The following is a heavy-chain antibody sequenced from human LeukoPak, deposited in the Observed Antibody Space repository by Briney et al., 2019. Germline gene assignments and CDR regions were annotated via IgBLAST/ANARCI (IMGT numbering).Heavy chain of an antibody. V-gene: IGHV3-23*01. J-gene: IGHJ4*02. CDR1: GFTFSSYG. Sequence: GSLRLSCAASGFTFSSYGMSWVRQAPGKGLEWVSAISGSGGSTYYADSVKGRFTISRDNSKNTLYLQMNSLRAEDTAVYYCAKDLWDSSGYYYFDYWGQGTLVTVSS. D-gene: IGHD3-22*01. CDR2: ISGSGGST. CDR3: AKDLWDSSGYYYFDY.